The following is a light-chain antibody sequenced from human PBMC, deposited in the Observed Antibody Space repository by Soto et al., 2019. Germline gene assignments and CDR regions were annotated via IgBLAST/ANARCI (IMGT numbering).Light chain of an antibody. Sequence: EIVMTQSPATLSVSPGERVTLSCRASQSLNNNLAWYQQKPGQAPRLLIYSASTRATGIPARFSGSGSGTEFTLTISILQSEDFAVYYCQHHHNWLLTFGGGTKVEIK. V-gene: IGKV3-15*01. J-gene: IGKJ4*01. CDR1: QSLNNN. CDR2: SAS. CDR3: QHHHNWLLT.